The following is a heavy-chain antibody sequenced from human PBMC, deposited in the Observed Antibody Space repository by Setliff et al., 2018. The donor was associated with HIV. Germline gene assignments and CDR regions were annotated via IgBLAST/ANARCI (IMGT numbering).Heavy chain of an antibody. CDR3: ASGGHRLHDY. V-gene: IGHV4-4*02. Sequence: SETLSLTCAVSDGSISSSYWWSWVRQTPGEGLEWIGEIYHSGSTNYNPSLKSRVTISVDKSKKQISLKLSSVTAADTAVYFCASGGHRLHDYWGQGTLVTVSS. D-gene: IGHD1-26*01. J-gene: IGHJ4*02. CDR1: DGSISSSYW. CDR2: IYHSGST.